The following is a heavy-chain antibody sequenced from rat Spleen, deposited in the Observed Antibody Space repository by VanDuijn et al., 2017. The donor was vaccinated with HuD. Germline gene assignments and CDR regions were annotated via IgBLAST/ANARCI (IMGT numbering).Heavy chain of an antibody. CDR1: GFTFSTAW. J-gene: IGHJ4*01. D-gene: IGHD1-6*01. CDR3: ALMYTTDYWGGVMDA. Sequence: EVQVLESGGGLVQPGNSLKLSCATSGFTFSTAWMYWYRQFPEKRLEWVARIKAKSNNYATDYTESVKGRFTISRDDSKSSIYLQMNNLKEEDTATYYCALMYTTDYWGGVMDAWGQGASVTVSS. CDR2: IKAKSNNYAT. V-gene: IGHV6-6*01.